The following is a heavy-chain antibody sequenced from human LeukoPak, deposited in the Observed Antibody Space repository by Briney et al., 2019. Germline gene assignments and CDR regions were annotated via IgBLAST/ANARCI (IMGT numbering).Heavy chain of an antibody. CDR3: TREWNWYYFDY. CDR2: INPHSGGT. V-gene: IGHV1-2*06. CDR1: GYTFTGYY. Sequence: ASVKVSCKASGYTFTGYYMHWVRQAPGQGLEWMGRINPHSGGTNYAQKFQARGTMTRDTSISTAYMELSRLRSDDTAVYYCTREWNWYYFDYWGQGTLVTVSS. D-gene: IGHD1-7*01. J-gene: IGHJ4*02.